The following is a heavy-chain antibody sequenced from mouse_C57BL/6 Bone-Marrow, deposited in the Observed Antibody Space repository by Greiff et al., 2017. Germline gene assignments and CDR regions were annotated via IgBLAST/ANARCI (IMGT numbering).Heavy chain of an antibody. V-gene: IGHV1-5*01. Sequence: EVQLQQSGTVLARPGASVKMSCKTSGYTFTSYWMHWVKQRPGQGLEWIGAIYPGNSDTSSNQKFKGKAKLTAVTSASTAYMELSSLTNEDSAVYYCTSPYDGYYVPWFAYWGQGTLVTVSA. CDR1: GYTFTSYW. CDR3: TSPYDGYYVPWFAY. J-gene: IGHJ3*01. D-gene: IGHD2-3*01. CDR2: IYPGNSDT.